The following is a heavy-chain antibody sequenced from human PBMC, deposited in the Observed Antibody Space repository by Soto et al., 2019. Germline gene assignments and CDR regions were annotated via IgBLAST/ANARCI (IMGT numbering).Heavy chain of an antibody. D-gene: IGHD6-6*01. CDR1: GGSPSYYY. V-gene: IGHV4-59*08. Sequence: SAALSLTCTISGGSPSYYYWTWIRQPPGEGLEWIGNIDDSGSTYYNPSLKSRVTISVDTSKNQFSLKLSSVTAADTAVYYCAGGSLSCIFDYWGQGTLVTVSS. CDR3: AGGSLSCIFDY. J-gene: IGHJ4*02. CDR2: IDDSGST.